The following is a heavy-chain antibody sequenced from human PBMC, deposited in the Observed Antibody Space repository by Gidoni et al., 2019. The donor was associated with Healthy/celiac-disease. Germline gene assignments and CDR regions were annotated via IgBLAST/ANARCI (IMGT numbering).Heavy chain of an antibody. CDR1: GYSFTSYW. CDR3: ARTITMVQGGKDAFDI. J-gene: IGHJ3*02. D-gene: IGHD3-10*01. V-gene: IGHV5-51*03. Sequence: EVQLVQSGAEVTKPGDSLKIPCQGSGYSFTSYWIGWVRQLPGKGLEWMGIIYPGDSDTRYSPSFQGQVTISADKSISTAYLQWSSLKASDTAMYYCARTITMVQGGKDAFDIWGQGTMVTVSS. CDR2: IYPGDSDT.